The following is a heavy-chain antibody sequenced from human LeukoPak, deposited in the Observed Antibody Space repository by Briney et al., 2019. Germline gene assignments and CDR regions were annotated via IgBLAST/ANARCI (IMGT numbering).Heavy chain of an antibody. J-gene: IGHJ4*02. CDR1: GYTFTTHD. D-gene: IGHD3-16*01. V-gene: IGHV1-8*01. CDR2: MSPNSGDT. CDR3: VRTPPNWGFDY. Sequence: ASVKVSCRASGYTFTTHDINWVRQATGQGLEWLGWMSPNSGDTGYAQKFQGRVTMTSDSSISTAFMELSSLRSGDTAIYYCVRTPPNWGFDYWGQGTLVTVSS.